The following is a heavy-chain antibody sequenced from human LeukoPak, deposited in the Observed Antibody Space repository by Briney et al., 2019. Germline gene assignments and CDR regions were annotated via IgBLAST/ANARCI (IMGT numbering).Heavy chain of an antibody. J-gene: IGHJ4*02. V-gene: IGHV4-31*03. CDR3: ARGYDNSGFDF. CDR2: IHYSGSS. CDR1: GGSVSSGSDY. Sequence: SETLSLTCTVSGGSVSSGSDYWSWLRQHPGKGLDWIGHIHYSGSSYYKPSLRSRVTISIDTSKNQLSLKLNSVTAADTAVYYCARGYDNSGFDFWDQGTLVTVSS. D-gene: IGHD3-22*01.